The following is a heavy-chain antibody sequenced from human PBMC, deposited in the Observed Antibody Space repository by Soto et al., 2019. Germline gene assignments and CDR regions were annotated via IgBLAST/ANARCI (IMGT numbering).Heavy chain of an antibody. CDR1: GDSISSYY. J-gene: IGHJ6*03. CDR2: IYYSGST. V-gene: IGHV4-59*12. CDR3: ARTRDQYCSGGSCYYYYYMDV. Sequence: SETLSLTCTVSGDSISSYYLSWIRPPPGKGLEWIGYIYYSGSTNYNPSLKSRVTISVDTSKNQFSLKLSSVTAADTAVYYCARTRDQYCSGGSCYYYYYMDVWGKGTTVTVSS. D-gene: IGHD2-15*01.